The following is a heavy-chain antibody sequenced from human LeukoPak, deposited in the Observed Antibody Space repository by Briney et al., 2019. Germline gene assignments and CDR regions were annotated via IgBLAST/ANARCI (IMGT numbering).Heavy chain of an antibody. Sequence: GGSLRLSCTASGFTFGDYAMSWFRQAPGKGLEWVGFIRSKAYGGTTEYAASVKGRFTISRDDSKSIAYLQMNSLRAEDTAVYYCAKDTQRLVWVPYFDYWGQGTLVTVSS. J-gene: IGHJ4*02. CDR3: AKDTQRLVWVPYFDY. CDR2: IRSKAYGGTT. CDR1: GFTFGDYA. V-gene: IGHV3-49*03. D-gene: IGHD6-13*01.